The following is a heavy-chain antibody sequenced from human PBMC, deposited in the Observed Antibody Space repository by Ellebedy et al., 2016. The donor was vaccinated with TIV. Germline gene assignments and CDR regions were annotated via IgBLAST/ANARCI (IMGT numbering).Heavy chain of an antibody. CDR3: AGSPTTGY. J-gene: IGHJ4*02. CDR2: IYSGGST. V-gene: IGHV3-53*01. D-gene: IGHD4-17*01. Sequence: GESLKISCAASGFTVNNNYMRWVRQAPGKGLEWVSVIYSGGSTYYADSVTGRFTISRDNSKNTLYLQMNSLRAEDTAVYYCAGSPTTGYWGQGTLVTVSS. CDR1: GFTVNNNY.